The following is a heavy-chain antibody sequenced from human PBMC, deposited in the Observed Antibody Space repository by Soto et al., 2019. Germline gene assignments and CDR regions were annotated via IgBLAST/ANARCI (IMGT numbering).Heavy chain of an antibody. D-gene: IGHD2-8*01. CDR2: ISGSGGST. J-gene: IGHJ6*04. V-gene: IGHV3-23*01. CDR1: GFTFSSNA. Sequence: GGSLRISCAASGFTFSSNAMSWVRQAPGKGLEWVSAISGSGGSTYYADSVKGRFTISRDNSKNTLYLQRNSLRAEDTSVHYSAPTTRTSFTNIVCYQYYCIVVCGKRTTVSVSS. CDR3: APTTRTSFTNIVCYQYYCIVV.